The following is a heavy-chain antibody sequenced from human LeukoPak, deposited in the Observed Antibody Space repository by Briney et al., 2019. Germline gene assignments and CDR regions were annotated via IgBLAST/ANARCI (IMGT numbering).Heavy chain of an antibody. CDR2: IHTSGST. CDR3: ASSSSSDYYYYYGMDV. Sequence: PSETLSLTCSVSGGSISTYYGSWIRQSAGKGLEWIGRIHTSGSTNYNPSLKSRVTMSVDTSKNQFSLKLSSVTAADTAVYYCASSSSSDYYYYYGMDVWGQGTTVTVSS. CDR1: GGSISTYY. V-gene: IGHV4-4*07. J-gene: IGHJ6*02. D-gene: IGHD6-6*01.